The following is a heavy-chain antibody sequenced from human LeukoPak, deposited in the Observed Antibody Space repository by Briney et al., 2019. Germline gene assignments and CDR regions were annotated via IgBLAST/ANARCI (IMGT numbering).Heavy chain of an antibody. J-gene: IGHJ4*02. CDR2: ISASVVST. V-gene: IGHV3-23*01. Sequence: GGSLKLSCAASGFTFSSYVMNWVRQASGKGLEWVSTISASVVSTYYADSVKGRFTVSRDNSKNTLYLQMNSLRTEDTAVYYCARTRATKDYWGQGTLVTVSS. CDR1: GFTFSSYV. CDR3: ARTRATKDY. D-gene: IGHD1-26*01.